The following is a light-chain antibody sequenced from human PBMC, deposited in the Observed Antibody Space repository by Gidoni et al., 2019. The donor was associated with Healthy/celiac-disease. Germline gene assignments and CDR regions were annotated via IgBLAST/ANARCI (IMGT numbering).Light chain of an antibody. V-gene: IGLV2-14*01. CDR3: SSYTSSSTLV. Sequence: SALPQPASVSGYPGQPITISCTGTSSDVGVYNYVSWYQQHPGKAPKLMIYDVSNRPSGVSNRFSGSKSGNTASLTISELQAEDEADYYCSSYTSSSTLVFGGGTKLTVL. CDR2: DVS. J-gene: IGLJ3*02. CDR1: SSDVGVYNY.